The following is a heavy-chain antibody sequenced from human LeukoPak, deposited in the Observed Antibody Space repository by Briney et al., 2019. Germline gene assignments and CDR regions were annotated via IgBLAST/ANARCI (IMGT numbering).Heavy chain of an antibody. CDR1: GFTVSSNY. J-gene: IGHJ4*02. Sequence: GGSLRLSCAASGFTVSSNYMSWVRQAPGKGLEWVSVIYSGGSAYYADSVKGRFTISRDNSKNTLYLQMNSLRAEDTAVYYCARDRGSGSYFDYWGQGTLVTVSS. D-gene: IGHD3-10*01. V-gene: IGHV3-53*01. CDR3: ARDRGSGSYFDY. CDR2: IYSGGSA.